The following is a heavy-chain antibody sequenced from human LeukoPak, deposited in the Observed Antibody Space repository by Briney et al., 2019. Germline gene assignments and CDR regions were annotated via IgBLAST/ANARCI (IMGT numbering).Heavy chain of an antibody. CDR1: GYGFTSYW. V-gene: IGHV5-51*01. D-gene: IGHD4-17*01. J-gene: IGHJ5*02. CDR2: IYPGDSDT. Sequence: GESLKISCKGSGYGFTSYWIGWVRRMPGKGLEWMGIIYPGDSDTRYSPSFQGQVTISADKSISTAYLQWSSLKASDTAMYYCARRLGTVTTQNWFDPWGQGTLVTVSS. CDR3: ARRLGTVTTQNWFDP.